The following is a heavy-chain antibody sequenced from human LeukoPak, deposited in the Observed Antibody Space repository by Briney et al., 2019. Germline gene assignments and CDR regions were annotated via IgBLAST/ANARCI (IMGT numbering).Heavy chain of an antibody. J-gene: IGHJ5*01. CDR1: RNIFTGYY. V-gene: IGHV1-2*02. D-gene: IGHD6-19*01. Sequence: ASVKVSCKTSRNIFTGYYMHWVRQAPGQGLEWMGWINPDTGDTNYAQKFQGRVTMTRDTSISTAYMDLSSLRSDDTAVYYFARDYGSNWFQYWGQGTLVTVSS. CDR3: ARDYGSNWFQY. CDR2: INPDTGDT.